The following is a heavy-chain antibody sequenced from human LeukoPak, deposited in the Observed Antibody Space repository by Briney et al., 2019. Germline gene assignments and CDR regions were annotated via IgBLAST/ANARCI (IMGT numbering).Heavy chain of an antibody. CDR3: ARSVEAVAGMYNWFDP. CDR2: IIPIFGTA. J-gene: IGHJ5*02. CDR1: GGTFSGYA. D-gene: IGHD6-19*01. Sequence: SVKVSCKASGGTFSGYAISWVRQAPGQGLEWMGGIIPIFGTANYAQKFQGRVTITTDESTSTAYMELSSLRSEDTAVYYCARSVEAVAGMYNWFDPWGQGTLVTVSS. V-gene: IGHV1-69*05.